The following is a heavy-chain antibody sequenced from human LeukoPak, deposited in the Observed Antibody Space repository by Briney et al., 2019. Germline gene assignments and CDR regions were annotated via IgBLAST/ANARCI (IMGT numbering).Heavy chain of an antibody. V-gene: IGHV3-74*01. CDR2: MNSDGSST. D-gene: IGHD7-27*01. CDR1: GFIFSSYW. CDR3: VRDLVYGTGDQRFDY. Sequence: GGSLRLSCTASGFIFSSYWMHWVRQPPGKGLEWVSRMNSDGSSTNYADSVKGRLTISRDNAKNTLYLKMNGLRVEDTAVYYCVRDLVYGTGDQRFDYWGQGTLVTVSS. J-gene: IGHJ4*02.